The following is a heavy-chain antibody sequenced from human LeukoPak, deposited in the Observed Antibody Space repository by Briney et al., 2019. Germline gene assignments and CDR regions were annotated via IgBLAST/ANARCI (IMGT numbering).Heavy chain of an antibody. J-gene: IGHJ4*02. Sequence: GGSLRLSCAASGFTVSSNYISWVRQAPGKGLEWVSVIYSGGSTNYADSVKGRFTISRDNSKNTLYLQMNSLRAEDTAVYYCARGLPPAVADPPLDYWGQGTLVTVSS. CDR2: IYSGGST. D-gene: IGHD6-19*01. CDR1: GFTVSSNY. CDR3: ARGLPPAVADPPLDY. V-gene: IGHV3-53*01.